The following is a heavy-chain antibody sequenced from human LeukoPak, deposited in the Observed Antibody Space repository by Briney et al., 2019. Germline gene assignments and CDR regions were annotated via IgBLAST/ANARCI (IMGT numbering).Heavy chain of an antibody. D-gene: IGHD6-25*01. J-gene: IGHJ4*02. CDR1: GFTFSSYG. Sequence: GGSLRLSCAASGFTFSSYGMHWVRQAPGKGLEWVAVIWYDGSNKYYADSVKGRITISRDNSKNTLYLQMNSLRAEDTAVYYCAKRLGYSSESFDYWGQGTLVTVSS. CDR3: AKRLGYSSESFDY. CDR2: IWYDGSNK. V-gene: IGHV3-33*06.